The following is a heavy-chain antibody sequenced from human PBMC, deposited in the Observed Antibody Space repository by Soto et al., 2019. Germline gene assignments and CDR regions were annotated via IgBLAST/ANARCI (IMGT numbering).Heavy chain of an antibody. CDR1: GFTFSSYW. CDR2: IKQDGSEK. CDR3: TTDVDRLLWFGETGGGSFDI. V-gene: IGHV3-7*03. D-gene: IGHD3-10*01. Sequence: EVQLVESGGGLVQPGGSLRLSCAASGFTFSSYWMSWVRQAPGKGLEWVANIKQDGSEKYYVDSVKGRCTISRDNAKNSLYLQMNSLRAADSALYYCTTDVDRLLWFGETGGGSFDIWGQGTMVTVSS. J-gene: IGHJ3*02.